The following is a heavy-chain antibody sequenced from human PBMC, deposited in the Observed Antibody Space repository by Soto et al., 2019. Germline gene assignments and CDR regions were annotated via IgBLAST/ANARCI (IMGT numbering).Heavy chain of an antibody. CDR1: GYTFSSYR. J-gene: IGHJ4*02. D-gene: IGHD3-9*01. Sequence: GESLKISCKGSGYTFSSYRIGWVRQVPGKGLEWMGIISPGDSDTKYSQSFQGQVTISADKSISTAYLQWNSLRASDTAMYYCARHATYYDILSGYYFDYWGQGTLVTVSS. CDR3: ARHATYYDILSGYYFDY. V-gene: IGHV5-51*01. CDR2: ISPGDSDT.